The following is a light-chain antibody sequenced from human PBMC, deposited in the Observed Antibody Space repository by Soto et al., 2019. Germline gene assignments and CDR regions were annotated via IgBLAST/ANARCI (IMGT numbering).Light chain of an antibody. CDR1: SSSIGAGYD. J-gene: IGLJ1*01. Sequence: QSVLTQPPSVSGAPGQGVTISCTGSSSSIGAGYDVHWYQQVPGTAPKLLIYGNNNRPSGVPDRFSGSKSGTSASLATTGLQAEDEADYYCQSYDSYLSHFYVFGTGTKLTVL. V-gene: IGLV1-40*01. CDR2: GNN. CDR3: QSYDSYLSHFYV.